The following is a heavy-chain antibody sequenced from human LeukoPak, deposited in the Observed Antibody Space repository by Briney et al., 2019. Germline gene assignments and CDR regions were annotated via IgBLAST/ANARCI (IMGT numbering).Heavy chain of an antibody. CDR2: VWYDGSNK. CDR3: ARDPKYSNSWFFDY. D-gene: IGHD6-13*01. CDR1: GFAFSRSG. J-gene: IGHJ4*02. Sequence: GGSLRLSCAASGFAFSRSGMHWVCQAPGKGLEWVAVVWYDGSNKHYADSVKGRFTISRDNSNNTLYLQMNSLRAEDTAVYYCARDPKYSNSWFFDYWGQGTLVTVSS. V-gene: IGHV3-33*01.